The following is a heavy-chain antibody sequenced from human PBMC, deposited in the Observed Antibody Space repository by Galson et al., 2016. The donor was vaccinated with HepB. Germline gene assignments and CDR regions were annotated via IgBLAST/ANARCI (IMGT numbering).Heavy chain of an antibody. D-gene: IGHD3-9*01. CDR3: ARYCDSLTACRESRFDY. Sequence: SAQVSCKASGGTFNSYAISWVRQAPGQGLEWMGGILPDFGTANYAPKFQGRLTITADISTNTAYLELSSLRSEDTAVYYCARYCDSLTACRESRFDYWGQGTLVTVSS. V-gene: IGHV1-69*06. CDR2: ILPDFGTA. J-gene: IGHJ4*02. CDR1: GGTFNSYA.